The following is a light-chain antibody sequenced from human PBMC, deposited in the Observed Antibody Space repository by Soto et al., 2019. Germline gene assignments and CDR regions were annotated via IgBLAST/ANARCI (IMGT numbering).Light chain of an antibody. V-gene: IGKV2-28*01. J-gene: IGKJ1*01. CDR1: QSLLHSNGYNY. Sequence: DIVMTQSPLSLPVTPGEPASISCRSSQSLLHSNGYNYLDWYLQKPGQSPQLLIYLGSYRASGVPDRFSGSGSGTDFTLKISRVEAEDVGVYYCRQALQTRTFGQGTKVEI. CDR3: RQALQTRT. CDR2: LGS.